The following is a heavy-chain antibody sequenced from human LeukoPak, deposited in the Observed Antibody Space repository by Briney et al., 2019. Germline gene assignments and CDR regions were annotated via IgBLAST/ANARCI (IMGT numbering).Heavy chain of an antibody. CDR3: ARGNSGYGFRYYYYYMDV. CDR1: GYTFTSYD. Sequence: ASVKVSCKASGYTFTSYDINWVRQATGQGLEWTGWMNPNSGNTGYAQKFQGRVTMTRNTSISTAYMELSSLRSEDTAVYYCARGNSGYGFRYYYYYMDVWGKGTTVTVSS. J-gene: IGHJ6*03. D-gene: IGHD5-12*01. V-gene: IGHV1-8*01. CDR2: MNPNSGNT.